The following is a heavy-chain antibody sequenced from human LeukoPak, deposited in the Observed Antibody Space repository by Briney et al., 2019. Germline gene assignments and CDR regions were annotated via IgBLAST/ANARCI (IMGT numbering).Heavy chain of an antibody. V-gene: IGHV3-13*01. CDR3: ARGSCSSSSCYERLNGLDV. D-gene: IGHD2-2*01. CDR2: IDAAGDT. J-gene: IGHJ6*02. CDR1: GFTFSNYY. Sequence: GGSLRLSCAASGFTFSNYYMHWVRQAAGKGLEWVSSIDAAGDTYYPGSVKGPFTISRENDKKSFYLQMNSLRAGDTAVYYCARGSCSSSSCYERLNGLDVWGQGTPVTVSS.